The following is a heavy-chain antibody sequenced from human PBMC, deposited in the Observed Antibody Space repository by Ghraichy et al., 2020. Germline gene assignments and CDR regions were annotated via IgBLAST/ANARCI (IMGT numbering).Heavy chain of an antibody. CDR3: AKDRSDSSGSDY. V-gene: IGHV3-30*18. CDR1: RFTFSSFG. CDR2: ISYDGSNK. D-gene: IGHD3-22*01. J-gene: IGHJ4*02. Sequence: GGSLRLSCAASRFTFSSFGMHWVRQAPGKGLEWVAVISYDGSNKYYADSVKGRFTISRDNSKNTLYLQMNSLRPEDTAVYYCAKDRSDSSGSDYWGQGTLVTVSS.